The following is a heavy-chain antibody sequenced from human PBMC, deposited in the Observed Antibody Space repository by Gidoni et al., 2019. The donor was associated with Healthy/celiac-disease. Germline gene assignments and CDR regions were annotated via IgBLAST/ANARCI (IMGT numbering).Heavy chain of an antibody. D-gene: IGHD2-2*02. J-gene: IGHJ4*02. CDR3: ASDFTYCSSTSCYSY. Sequence: EVQLVESGGGLVQPGGSLRLSCAASGFTFSSYEMNWVRQAPGKGLEWVSYISSSGSTIYYADSVKGRFTISRDNAKNSLYLQMNSLRAEDTAVYYCASDFTYCSSTSCYSYWGQGTLVTVSS. V-gene: IGHV3-48*03. CDR1: GFTFSSYE. CDR2: ISSSGSTI.